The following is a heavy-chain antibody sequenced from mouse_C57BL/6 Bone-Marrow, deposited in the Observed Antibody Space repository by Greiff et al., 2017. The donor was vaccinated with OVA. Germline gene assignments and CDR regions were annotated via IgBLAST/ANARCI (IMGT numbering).Heavy chain of an antibody. CDR1: GFNIKDDY. Sequence: EVQLQQSGAELVRPWASVKLSCTASGFNIKDDYMHWVKQRPEQGLEWIGWIDPENGDTEYASKFQGKATITADTSSNTAYLQLSSLTSEDTAVYYCTTGTFAYWGQGTLVTVSA. D-gene: IGHD3-3*01. V-gene: IGHV14-4*01. CDR2: IDPENGDT. J-gene: IGHJ3*01. CDR3: TTGTFAY.